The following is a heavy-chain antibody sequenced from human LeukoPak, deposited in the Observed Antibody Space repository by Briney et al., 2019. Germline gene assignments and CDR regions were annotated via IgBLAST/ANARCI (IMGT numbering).Heavy chain of an antibody. J-gene: IGHJ3*02. CDR1: GFTFSSYS. V-gene: IGHV3-48*02. D-gene: IGHD2-21*02. CDR3: ARKVAYCGGDCYHDAFDI. Sequence: GGSLRLSCAASGFTFSSYSMNWVRQAPGKGLEWVSYISSSSSTIYYADSVKGRFTISRDNAKNSLYLQMNSLRDEGTAVYYCARKVAYCGGDCYHDAFDIWGQGTMVTVSS. CDR2: ISSSSSTI.